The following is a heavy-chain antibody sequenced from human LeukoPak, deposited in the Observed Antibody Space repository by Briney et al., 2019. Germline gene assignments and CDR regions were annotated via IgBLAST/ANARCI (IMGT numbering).Heavy chain of an antibody. CDR2: IWYDGSNK. V-gene: IGHV3-33*01. Sequence: GGSLGLSCAASGFTFSSYGMHWVRQAPGKGLEWVAVIWYDGSNKYYADSVKGRFTISRDNSKNTLYLQMNSLRAEDTAVYYCARAAYGRYCSGGSCYPDYWGQGTLVTVSS. J-gene: IGHJ4*02. D-gene: IGHD2-15*01. CDR1: GFTFSSYG. CDR3: ARAAYGRYCSGGSCYPDY.